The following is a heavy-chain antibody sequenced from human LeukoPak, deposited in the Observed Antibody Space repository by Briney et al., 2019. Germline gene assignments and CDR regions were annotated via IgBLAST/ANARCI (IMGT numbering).Heavy chain of an antibody. CDR2: IYYSGST. V-gene: IGHV4-59*01. J-gene: IGHJ3*02. D-gene: IGHD1-26*01. CDR3: ATGSGSYLRGAFDI. CDR1: GGSISSYY. Sequence: SETLSLTCTVSGGSISSYYWSWIRQPPGKGLEWIGYIYYSGSTNYNPSLKSRVTISVDTSKNQFSLELSSVTAADTAVYYCATGSGSYLRGAFDIWGKGQWSPSLQ.